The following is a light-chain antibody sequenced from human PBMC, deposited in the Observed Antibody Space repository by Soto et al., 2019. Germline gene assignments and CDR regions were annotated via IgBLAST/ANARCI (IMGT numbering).Light chain of an antibody. V-gene: IGKV1-5*01. CDR3: QQYNSYWT. Sequence: DIQMTQSPSTLSASVGDRVTITFRASQSISSWLAWYQQKPGKAHKLLIYDASSLESGVPSRFSGSGSGTEFTLTISSLQPDDFATYYCQQYNSYWTFGQGTKVDIK. CDR2: DAS. J-gene: IGKJ1*01. CDR1: QSISSW.